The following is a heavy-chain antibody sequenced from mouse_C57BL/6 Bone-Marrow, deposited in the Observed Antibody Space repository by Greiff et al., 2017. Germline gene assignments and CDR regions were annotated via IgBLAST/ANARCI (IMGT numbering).Heavy chain of an antibody. V-gene: IGHV6-3*01. Sequence: DVKVEESGGGLVQPGGSMKISCVASGFTFSNYWMNWVRQSPEKGLEWVAQIRLNSDNYANNHTVSVKGRFTISRVDSKSSVYLQMNNLRAEDTGIYYCTGRELYFDYWGQGTTLTVSS. CDR3: TGRELYFDY. CDR2: IRLNSDNYAN. J-gene: IGHJ2*01. CDR1: GFTFSNYW.